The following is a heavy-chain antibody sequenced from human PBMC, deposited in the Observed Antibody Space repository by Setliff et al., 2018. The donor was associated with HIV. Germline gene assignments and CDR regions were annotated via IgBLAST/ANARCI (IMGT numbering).Heavy chain of an antibody. CDR3: VRPSLGIGGGSIFHN. J-gene: IGHJ4*02. Sequence: TLSLTCSVSGDSISNHYWGWIRQPPGKGLEWIGSIHFSGSTWYTQSLKSRVTIWVDTSKNQFSLKVNSVTAADTAVYYCVRPSLGIGGGSIFHNWGQGTLVTVSS. V-gene: IGHV4-39*01. CDR2: IHFSGST. D-gene: IGHD3-3*01. CDR1: GDSISNHY.